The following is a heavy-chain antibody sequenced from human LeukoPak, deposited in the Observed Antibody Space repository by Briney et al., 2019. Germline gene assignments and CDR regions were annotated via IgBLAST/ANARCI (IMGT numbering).Heavy chain of an antibody. CDR3: VRGTNDDWFDP. V-gene: IGHV4-39*01. Sequence: PSETLSLTCTVSGGSISSTTYYWDWIRQPPGKGLEWIGTIYYSGSTYYNPSLKSRVTISVDTSKNEFSLNLSSVTAADTAVYYCVRGTNDDWFDPWGQGTLVTVSS. J-gene: IGHJ5*02. CDR2: IYYSGST. CDR1: GGSISSTTYY. D-gene: IGHD1-1*01.